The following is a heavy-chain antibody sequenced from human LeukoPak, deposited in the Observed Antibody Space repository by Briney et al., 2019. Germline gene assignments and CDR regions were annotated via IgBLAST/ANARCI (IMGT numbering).Heavy chain of an antibody. V-gene: IGHV3-30*04. CDR2: ISYDGSNK. J-gene: IGHJ6*02. CDR3: ARVWETYRHYYYYGMDV. D-gene: IGHD1-26*01. Sequence: GGSLRLSCAASGFTFSSYAMHWVRQAPGKGLEWVAVISYDGSNKYYADSVKCRFTISRDNSKNTLYLQMNSLRAEDTAVYYCARVWETYRHYYYYGMDVWGQGTTVTVSS. CDR1: GFTFSSYA.